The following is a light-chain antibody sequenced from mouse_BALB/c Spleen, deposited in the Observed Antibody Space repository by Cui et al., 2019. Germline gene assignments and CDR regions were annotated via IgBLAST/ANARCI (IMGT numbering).Light chain of an antibody. CDR1: QSLVHSNGNTY. Sequence: DVVMTPTPLSLPVSLGDQASIPCRSSQSLVHSNGNTYLHWYLQKPGQSPKLLIYKVSNRFSGVPDRFSGSGSGTDFTLKISRVDAEGLGVYFCSQGTNIPWTFGGSTKLEIK. J-gene: IGKJ1*01. CDR2: KVS. V-gene: IGKV1-110*01. CDR3: SQGTNIPWT.